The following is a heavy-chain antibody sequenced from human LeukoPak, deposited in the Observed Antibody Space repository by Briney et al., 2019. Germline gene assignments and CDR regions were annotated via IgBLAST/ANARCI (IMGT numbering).Heavy chain of an antibody. CDR3: ARDGTFDI. J-gene: IGHJ3*02. CDR1: GYTFTDYY. D-gene: IGHD2-15*01. Sequence: ASVKVSCKASGYTFTDYYMHWVRRAPGQGLEWMGWINPDSGVTKYPQKFQGRVTMTRDTSSSTAYMELIRLRSDDTAVDYCARDGTFDIWGQGTMVTVSS. V-gene: IGHV1-2*02. CDR2: INPDSGVT.